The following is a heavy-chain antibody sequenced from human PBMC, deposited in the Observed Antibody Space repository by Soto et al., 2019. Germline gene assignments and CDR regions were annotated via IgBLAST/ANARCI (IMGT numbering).Heavy chain of an antibody. J-gene: IGHJ5*02. V-gene: IGHV3-30-3*01. CDR3: ARTCCSTIFGDQGWFDP. CDR1: GFTFSSYA. Sequence: GGSLRLSCAASGFTFSSYAMHWVRQAPGKGLEWVAVISYDGSNKYYADSVKGRFTISRDNSKNKLYLQMNSLRAEDTAVYYCARTCCSTIFGDQGWFDPWGQGTLVTVSS. CDR2: ISYDGSNK. D-gene: IGHD3-3*01.